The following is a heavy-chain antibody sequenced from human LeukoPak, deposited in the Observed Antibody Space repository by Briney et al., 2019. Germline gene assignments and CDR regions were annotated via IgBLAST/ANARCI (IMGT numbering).Heavy chain of an antibody. Sequence: ASAKVSCKASGYTFTSYGISWVRQAPGQGLEWMGWISAYNGNTNYAQKLQGRVTMTTDTSTSTAYMELRSLRSDDTAVYYCARDDVVIPYHDAFDIWGQGTMVTVSS. J-gene: IGHJ3*02. V-gene: IGHV1-18*01. CDR3: ARDDVVIPYHDAFDI. CDR1: GYTFTSYG. CDR2: ISAYNGNT. D-gene: IGHD3-22*01.